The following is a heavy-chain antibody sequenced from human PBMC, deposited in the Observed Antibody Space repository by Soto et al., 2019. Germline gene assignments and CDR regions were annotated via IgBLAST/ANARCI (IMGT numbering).Heavy chain of an antibody. CDR1: GYTFTSYD. V-gene: IGHV1-8*01. CDR2: MNPNSGNT. D-gene: IGHD5-18*01. CDR3: ARDTSSEYYYYYYGMDV. Sequence: VASVKVSCKASGYTFTSYDINWVRQATGQGLEWMGWMNPNSGNTGYAQKFQGRVTMTRNTSISTAYMELSSLRSEDTAVYYCARDTSSEYYYYYYGMDVWGQGTTVTVSS. J-gene: IGHJ6*02.